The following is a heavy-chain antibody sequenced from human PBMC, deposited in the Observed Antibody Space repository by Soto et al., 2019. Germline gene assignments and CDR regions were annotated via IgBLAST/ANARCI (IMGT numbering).Heavy chain of an antibody. CDR3: PTDHSLLGVLIHNYSCMVV. CDR1: GFTFSSYS. J-gene: IGHJ6*02. CDR2: ISSSSSTI. Sequence: GGSLRLSCAASGFTFSSYSMNWVRQAPGKGLERVSYISSSSSTIYYADSVKGRFTISRDNAKNSLYLQLNSLRDEDTAVYYCPTDHSLLGVLIHNYSCMVVWDQGATDAVSS. D-gene: IGHD3-3*01. V-gene: IGHV3-48*02.